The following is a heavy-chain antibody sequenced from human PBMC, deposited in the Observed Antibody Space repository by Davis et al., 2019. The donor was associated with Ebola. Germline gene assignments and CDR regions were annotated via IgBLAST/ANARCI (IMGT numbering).Heavy chain of an antibody. CDR3: ARGVIDYDSSGYYLAWFDP. D-gene: IGHD3-22*01. J-gene: IGHJ5*02. V-gene: IGHV4-30-2*01. Sequence: PSETLSLTCAVSGGSISSGGYSWSWIRQPPGKGLEWIGYIYHSGSTYYNPSLKSRVTISVDTSKNQFSLKLSSVTAADTAVYYCARGVIDYDSSGYYLAWFDPWGQGTLVTVSS. CDR1: GGSISSGGYS. CDR2: IYHSGST.